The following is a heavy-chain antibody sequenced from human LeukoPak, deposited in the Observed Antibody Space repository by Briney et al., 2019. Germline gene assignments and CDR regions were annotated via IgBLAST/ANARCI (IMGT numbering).Heavy chain of an antibody. CDR3: ARQFAFRWIQESYYFDY. Sequence: SETLSLTCTVSGGSISSGGYYWSWIRQHPGKGLEWIGYIYYSGSTYYNPSLKSRVTISVDTSKNQFSLKLSSVTAADTAVYYCARQFAFRWIQESYYFDYWGQGTLVTVSS. CDR1: GGSISSGGYY. CDR2: IYYSGST. V-gene: IGHV4-39*01. J-gene: IGHJ4*02. D-gene: IGHD5-18*01.